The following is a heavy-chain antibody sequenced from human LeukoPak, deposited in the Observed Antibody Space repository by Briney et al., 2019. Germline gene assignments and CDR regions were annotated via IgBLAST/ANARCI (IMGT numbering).Heavy chain of an antibody. CDR3: ARGRQNSGSYSDAFDI. CDR2: VNWNGGNT. Sequence: GGTLRLSCAASGFTFDDYGMSWVRQAPGKGLEWVSDVNWNGGNTAYADSVKGRFTISRDNAKNSLYLQMNSLRAEDTAVYYCARGRQNSGSYSDAFDIWGQGTMVTVSS. CDR1: GFTFDDYG. V-gene: IGHV3-20*04. D-gene: IGHD1-26*01. J-gene: IGHJ3*02.